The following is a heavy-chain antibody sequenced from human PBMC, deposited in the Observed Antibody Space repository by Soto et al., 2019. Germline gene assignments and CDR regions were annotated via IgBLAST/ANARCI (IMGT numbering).Heavy chain of an antibody. Sequence: GGSLRLSCAASGFTFSNAWMNWVRQAPGKGLEWVGRIKSKTDGGTTDYAAPVKGRFTISRDDSKNTLYLQMNSLKTEDTAVYYCTTDRDDYGDLAIDYWGQGTLVTVSS. CDR2: IKSKTDGGTT. V-gene: IGHV3-15*07. J-gene: IGHJ4*02. CDR3: TTDRDDYGDLAIDY. CDR1: GFTFSNAW. D-gene: IGHD4-17*01.